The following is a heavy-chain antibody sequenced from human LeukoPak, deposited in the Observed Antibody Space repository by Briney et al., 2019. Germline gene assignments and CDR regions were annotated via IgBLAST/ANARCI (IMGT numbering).Heavy chain of an antibody. CDR1: GFTFSRYA. Sequence: GGSLRLSCAASGFTFSRYAMHWVRQAPGKGLEWVAVISYDGSNKYYADSVKGRFTISRDNSKNTLYLQMNSLRAEDTAVYYCAGMATGFDYWGQGTLVTVSS. J-gene: IGHJ4*02. CDR3: AGMATGFDY. D-gene: IGHD5-24*01. CDR2: ISYDGSNK. V-gene: IGHV3-30-3*01.